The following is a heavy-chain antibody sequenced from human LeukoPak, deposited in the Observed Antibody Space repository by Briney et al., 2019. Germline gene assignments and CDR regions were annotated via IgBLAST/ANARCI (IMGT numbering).Heavy chain of an antibody. CDR1: GFTFSSYA. D-gene: IGHD4-11*01. V-gene: IGHV3-23*01. J-gene: IGHJ5*02. CDR2: ISGSGGST. Sequence: GGSLRLSCAASGFTFSSYAMSWVRQAPGKGLEWVSAISGSGGSTYYADSVKGRFTISRDNAENSMYLQMNNLRVEDTAVYYCARLSIGGIDFSNPESAPWGQGPLVTVSS. CDR3: ARLSIGGIDFSNPESAP.